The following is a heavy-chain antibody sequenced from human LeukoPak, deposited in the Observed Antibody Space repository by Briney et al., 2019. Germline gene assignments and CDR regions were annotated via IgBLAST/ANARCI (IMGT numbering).Heavy chain of an antibody. V-gene: IGHV1-69*04. CDR3: ARGDGYNLYYYYGMDV. CDR1: GGTFSSYA. J-gene: IGHJ6*02. D-gene: IGHD5-24*01. CDR2: IIPILGIA. Sequence: GASVKVSCKASGGTFSSYAISWVRQAPGQGLEWMGRIIPILGIANYAQKFQGRVTITADKSTSTAYMELSSLRSEDTAVYYCARGDGYNLYYYYGMDVWGQGTTVTVSS.